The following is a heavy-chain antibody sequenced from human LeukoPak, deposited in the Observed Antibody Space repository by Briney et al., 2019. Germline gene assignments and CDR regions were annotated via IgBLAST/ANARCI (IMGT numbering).Heavy chain of an antibody. J-gene: IGHJ2*01. CDR2: IYNTGSS. CDR3: ARLGKMNLVRRTFWYFDL. CDR1: GGSVSSDS. V-gene: IGHV4-59*08. Sequence: PSETLSLTCTVSGGSVSSDSWNWIRQSPGRGLEFIGYIYNTGSSNHNPSLKNRVTISLDKSKGQLSLELSSVTAADTAIYYCARLGKMNLVRRTFWYFDLWGRGTLVTVSS. D-gene: IGHD3-10*01.